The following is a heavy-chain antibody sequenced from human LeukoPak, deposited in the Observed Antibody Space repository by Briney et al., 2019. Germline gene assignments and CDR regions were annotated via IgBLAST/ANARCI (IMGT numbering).Heavy chain of an antibody. V-gene: IGHV3-23*01. CDR1: GFTFSSYA. J-gene: IGHJ4*02. Sequence: GGALRLSCAASGFTFSSYAMSWVRQAPGKGLEWVSAISGSGGSTYYADSVKGLFTISRDNSKNTLYLQMNSLRAEDTAVYYCAKIRAAAAGPQEFDYWGQGALVTVSS. D-gene: IGHD6-13*01. CDR2: ISGSGGST. CDR3: AKIRAAAAGPQEFDY.